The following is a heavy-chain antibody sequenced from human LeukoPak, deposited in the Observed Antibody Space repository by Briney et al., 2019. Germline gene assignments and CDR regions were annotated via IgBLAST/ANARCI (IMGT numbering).Heavy chain of an antibody. CDR3: AKNRKQLPYLFDY. J-gene: IGHJ4*02. Sequence: GGSLRLSCAASGFTFSSYAMSWVRQAPGKGLGWVSAISGSGGSTYYADSVKGRFTISRDNSKNTLYLQMNSLRAEDTAVYYCAKNRKQLPYLFDYWGQGTLVTVSS. V-gene: IGHV3-23*01. CDR1: GFTFSSYA. CDR2: ISGSGGST. D-gene: IGHD2-2*02.